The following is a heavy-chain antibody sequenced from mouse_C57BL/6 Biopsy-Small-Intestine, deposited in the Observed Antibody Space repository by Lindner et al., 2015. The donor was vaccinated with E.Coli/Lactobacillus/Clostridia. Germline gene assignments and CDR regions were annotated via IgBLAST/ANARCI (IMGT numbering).Heavy chain of an antibody. D-gene: IGHD1-1*01. J-gene: IGHJ2*01. Sequence: VQLQESGAELVKPGAAVKISCKASGYAFSKYWMNWVKQRPGKGLEWIGQIYPGDGDTDYNGKFKGKATLTADKSSSTAYMQLSSLTSEDSAVYFCTRYYYGSTIYFGYWGQGTTLTVSS. CDR3: TRYYYGSTIYFGY. CDR2: IYPGDGDT. V-gene: IGHV1-80*01. CDR1: GYAFSKYW.